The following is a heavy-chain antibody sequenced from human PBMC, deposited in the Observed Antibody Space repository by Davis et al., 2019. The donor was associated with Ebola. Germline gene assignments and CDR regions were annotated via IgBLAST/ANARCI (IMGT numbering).Heavy chain of an antibody. CDR3: ASVYYGSGSYHLGP. Sequence: GESLKISCAASGFTFSSYSKNWVRQAPGKGLEWVSSISSSSSYIYYADSVKGRFTISRDNAKNSLYLQMNSLRAEDTAVYYCASVYYGSGSYHLGPWGQGTLVTVSS. CDR1: GFTFSSYS. D-gene: IGHD3-10*01. J-gene: IGHJ5*02. CDR2: ISSSSSYI. V-gene: IGHV3-21*01.